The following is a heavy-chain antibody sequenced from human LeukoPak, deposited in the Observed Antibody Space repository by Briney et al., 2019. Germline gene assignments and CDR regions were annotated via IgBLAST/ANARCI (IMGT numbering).Heavy chain of an antibody. Sequence: ASVKVSCKASGYTFTSNYIHWVRQAPGQGLEWMGMIYPRDGSTSYAQKFQGRVTVTRDTSTSTVHMELRSLRSDDTAVYYCAREYGSGSYYAAFDIWGQGTMVTVSS. CDR1: GYTFTSNY. J-gene: IGHJ3*02. D-gene: IGHD3-10*01. V-gene: IGHV1-46*01. CDR3: AREYGSGSYYAAFDI. CDR2: IYPRDGST.